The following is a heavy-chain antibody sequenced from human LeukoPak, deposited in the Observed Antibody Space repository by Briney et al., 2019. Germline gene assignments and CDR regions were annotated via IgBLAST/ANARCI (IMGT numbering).Heavy chain of an antibody. V-gene: IGHV3-74*01. J-gene: IGHJ4*02. Sequence: PGGSLRLSCAASGFIFSNYWMHWVRQAPGKGLVWISRILSDGSSTSYADSVKGRFTISRDNAKNTLYLQMNSLRVEDTAVYYCTRDIAAAGSDNWGQGTLVTVPS. CDR1: GFIFSNYW. D-gene: IGHD6-13*01. CDR3: TRDIAAAGSDN. CDR2: ILSDGSST.